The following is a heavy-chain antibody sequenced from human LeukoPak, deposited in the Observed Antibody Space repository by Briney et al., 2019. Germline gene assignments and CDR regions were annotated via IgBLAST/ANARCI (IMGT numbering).Heavy chain of an antibody. D-gene: IGHD6-19*01. V-gene: IGHV4-34*01. CDR3: VRHSGWYFGY. CDR2: INHRGST. CDR1: GGSFSAYY. J-gene: IGHJ4*02. Sequence: PSETLSLTCAVYGGSFSAYYWSWIRQPPGEGLEWIGEINHRGSTYYNPSLKSRVIISLDGSKNLLSLELSSVTAADTAVYYCVRHSGWYFGYWGQGTLVTVSS.